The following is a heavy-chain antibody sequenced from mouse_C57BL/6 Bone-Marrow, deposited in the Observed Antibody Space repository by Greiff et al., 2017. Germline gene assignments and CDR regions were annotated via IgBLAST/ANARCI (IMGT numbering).Heavy chain of an antibody. V-gene: IGHV5-9*01. Sequence: DVKLVESGGGLVKPGGSLKLSCAASGFTFSSYTMSWVRQTPEKRLQWVAAISGGGGNTSYPDSVQGRFTISRDNDKNILYLQMSSLKSEDTALYYCSRQVTTVLATKYFDVWGTGTTVTVSS. D-gene: IGHD1-1*01. CDR2: ISGGGGNT. J-gene: IGHJ1*03. CDR1: GFTFSSYT. CDR3: SRQVTTVLATKYFDV.